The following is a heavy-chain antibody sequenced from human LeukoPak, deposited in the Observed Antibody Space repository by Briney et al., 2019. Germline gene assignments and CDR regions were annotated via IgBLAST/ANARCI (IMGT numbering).Heavy chain of an antibody. J-gene: IGHJ4*02. CDR1: GLTLSTYW. CDR2: IKQDGSEK. Sequence: GRTLRLSCAASGLTLSTYWMTWARQAPGKGLEWVANIKQDGSEKYYADSVKGRFNISRENAKNSLYLQMNSLRAEDTAVYYCARLKGERSLFEYWGQGTLVTVSS. D-gene: IGHD2-21*01. V-gene: IGHV3-7*02. CDR3: ARLKGERSLFEY.